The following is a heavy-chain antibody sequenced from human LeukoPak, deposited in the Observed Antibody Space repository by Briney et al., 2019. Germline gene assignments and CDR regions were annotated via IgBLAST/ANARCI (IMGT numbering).Heavy chain of an antibody. CDR3: ARGDYGDY. CDR1: GYTFTTYG. CDR2: ISVYNDNA. Sequence: GASVKVSCKASGYTFTTYGFTWVRQAPGQGLEWMGWISVYNDNANYAQKFQGRVTLTTDTSRSTAYMELRSLTSDDTAVYYCARGDYGDYWGQGTLVTVSS. J-gene: IGHJ4*02. V-gene: IGHV1-18*01.